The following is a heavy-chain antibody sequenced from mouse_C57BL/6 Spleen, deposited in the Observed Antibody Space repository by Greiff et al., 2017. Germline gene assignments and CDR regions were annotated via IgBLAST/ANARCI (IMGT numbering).Heavy chain of an antibody. J-gene: IGHJ2*01. V-gene: IGHV5-2*01. D-gene: IGHD1-1*01. CDR1: EYEFPSHD. CDR2: INSDGGST. CDR3: ARQDYGRPFDY. Sequence: DVMLVESGGGLVQPGESLKLSCESNEYEFPSHDMSWVRKTPEKRLELVAAINSDGGSTYYPDTMERRFIIARDNTKKTLYLQMSSLRSEDTALYYCARQDYGRPFDYWGQGTTLTVSS.